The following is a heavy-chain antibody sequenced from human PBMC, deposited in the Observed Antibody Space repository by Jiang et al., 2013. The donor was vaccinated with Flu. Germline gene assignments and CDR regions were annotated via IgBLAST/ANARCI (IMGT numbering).Heavy chain of an antibody. CDR1: GYSFTTYS. CDR2: INPNTGSP. CDR3: ARRSPTDY. J-gene: IGHJ4*02. D-gene: IGHD3-16*02. V-gene: IGHV7-4-1*02. Sequence: GSELKKPGASVRISCKTSGYSFTTYSINWVRQAPGQGLEWMGWINPNTGSPIYAQGFTGRFVFSLDTSVGTAYLQINNLEAEDTAVYFCARRSPTDYWGQGTLVTVSS.